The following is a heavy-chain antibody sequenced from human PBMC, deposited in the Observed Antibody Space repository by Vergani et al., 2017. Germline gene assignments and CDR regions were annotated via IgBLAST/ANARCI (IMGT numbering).Heavy chain of an antibody. Sequence: QVQLVQSGAEVKKPGASVKVSCKASGYTFTSYYMHWVRQAPGQGLEWMGIINPSGGSTSYAQKFQGRVTMTRDTSTSTVYMELSSLRSEDTAVYYCAKATNGWELLLPLYYFDYWGQGTLVTVSS. CDR1: GYTFTSYY. J-gene: IGHJ4*02. CDR2: INPSGGST. D-gene: IGHD1-26*01. CDR3: AKATNGWELLLPLYYFDY. V-gene: IGHV1-46*01.